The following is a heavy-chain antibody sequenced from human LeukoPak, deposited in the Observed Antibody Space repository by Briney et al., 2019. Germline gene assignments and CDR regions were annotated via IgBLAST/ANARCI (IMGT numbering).Heavy chain of an antibody. Sequence: GGSLRLSCAASGFTFSSFWMSWVRQAPGTGLEWVANIKGDGNEKYYVDSVKGRFTISRDNAKNSLYLQMNSLRAEETAVYYCATEYCTDKGHFDLWDRGTLVTVSS. D-gene: IGHD2-8*02. J-gene: IGHJ2*01. CDR3: ATEYCTDKGHFDL. CDR1: GFTFSSFW. CDR2: IKGDGNEK. V-gene: IGHV3-7*02.